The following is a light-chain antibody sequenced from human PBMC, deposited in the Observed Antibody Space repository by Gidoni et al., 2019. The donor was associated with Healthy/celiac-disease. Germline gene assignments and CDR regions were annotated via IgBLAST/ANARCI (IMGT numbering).Light chain of an antibody. J-gene: IGKJ1*01. V-gene: IGKV1-39*01. CDR2: EAS. CDR1: QSISSY. CDR3: QQSYSTRRT. Sequence: DIQMTQSPSSLSASVGDRVTITCRASQSISSYLNWYQQKPGKAPKLLIYEASSLQSGVPSRFRGSRSGTDFTLTISSLQPEDFATYYCQQSYSTRRTFGQXTKVEIK.